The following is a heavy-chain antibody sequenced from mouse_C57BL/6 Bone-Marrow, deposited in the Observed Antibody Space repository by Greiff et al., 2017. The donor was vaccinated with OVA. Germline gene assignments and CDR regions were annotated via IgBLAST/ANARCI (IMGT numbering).Heavy chain of an antibody. V-gene: IGHV5-16*01. CDR2: INYDGSST. J-gene: IGHJ4*01. CDR3: ARDYGSSYDYAMDY. D-gene: IGHD1-1*01. CDR1: GFTFSDYY. Sequence: EVQVVESEGGLVQPGSSMKLSCTASGFTFSDYYMAWVRQVPEKGLEWVANINYDGSSTYYLDSLKSRFIISRDNAKNILYLQMSSLKSEDTATYYCARDYGSSYDYAMDYWGQGTSVTVSS.